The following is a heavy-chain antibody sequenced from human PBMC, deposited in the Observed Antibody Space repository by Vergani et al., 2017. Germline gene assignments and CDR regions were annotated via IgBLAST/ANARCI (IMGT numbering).Heavy chain of an antibody. D-gene: IGHD6-13*01. V-gene: IGHV1-69*04. CDR3: AGGYSSRWDAFDI. Sequence: QVQLVQSGAEVKKPGSSVKVSCKASGGTFSSYAISWVRQAPGQGLEWMGRIIPILGIANYAQKFQGRVTITADKSTSTAYMELSSLRSEDTAVYYCAGGYSSRWDAFDIWGQGTMVTVSS. CDR2: IIPILGIA. CDR1: GGTFSSYA. J-gene: IGHJ3*02.